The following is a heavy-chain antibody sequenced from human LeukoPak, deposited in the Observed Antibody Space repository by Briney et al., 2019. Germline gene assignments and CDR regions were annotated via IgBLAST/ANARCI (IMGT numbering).Heavy chain of an antibody. D-gene: IGHD2-15*01. J-gene: IGHJ4*02. CDR2: IIPIFGTA. V-gene: IGHV1-69*05. CDR3: ASSGLRPVAATPYYFDY. Sequence: ASVMVSCKASGYTFTSYGISWVRQAPGQGLEWMGGIIPIFGTANYAQKFQGRVTITTDESTSTAYMELSSLRSEDTAVYYCASSGLRPVAATPYYFDYWGQGTLVTVSS. CDR1: GYTFTSYG.